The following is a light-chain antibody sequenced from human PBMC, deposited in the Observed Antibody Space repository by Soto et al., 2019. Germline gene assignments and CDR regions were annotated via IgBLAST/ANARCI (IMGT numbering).Light chain of an antibody. CDR2: DVS. CDR1: SSDVGGYNY. CDR3: CSYAGSYTHV. V-gene: IGLV2-11*01. J-gene: IGLJ1*01. Sequence: QSALTQPHSVSGSPGQSVTISCTGTSSDVGGYNYVSWYQHHPGKAPKLIIYDVSERPSGVHDRFSGSKSGNTGNTASLTISGLQAEDEADYYCCSYAGSYTHVFGSGTKLTVL.